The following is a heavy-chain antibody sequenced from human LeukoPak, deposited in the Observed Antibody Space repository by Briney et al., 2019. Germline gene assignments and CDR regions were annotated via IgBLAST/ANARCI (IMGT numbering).Heavy chain of an antibody. Sequence: GGSLRLSCAASGFTFSSYAMSWVRQAPGKGLEWVSAISGSGGSTYYANSVKGRFTISRDNSKNTLYLQMNSLRAGDTAVYYCAKVTYGGNSGHYWGQGTLVTVSS. CDR2: ISGSGGST. CDR1: GFTFSSYA. J-gene: IGHJ4*02. D-gene: IGHD4-23*01. V-gene: IGHV3-23*01. CDR3: AKVTYGGNSGHY.